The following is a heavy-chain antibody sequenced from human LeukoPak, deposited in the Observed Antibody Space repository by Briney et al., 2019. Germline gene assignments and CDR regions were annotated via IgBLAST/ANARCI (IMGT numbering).Heavy chain of an antibody. J-gene: IGHJ4*02. V-gene: IGHV4-39*07. CDR3: ARTLTPLRTGFDY. CDR1: GGSISSSSDY. CDR2: IYHSGST. D-gene: IGHD4-11*01. Sequence: PSETLSLTCTVSGGSISSSSDYWGWIRQPPGKGLEWIGSIYHSGSTYCNPSLKSRVSISVDTSKNQFSLRLSSVTAADTAVYYCARTLTPLRTGFDYWGQGTLVTVSS.